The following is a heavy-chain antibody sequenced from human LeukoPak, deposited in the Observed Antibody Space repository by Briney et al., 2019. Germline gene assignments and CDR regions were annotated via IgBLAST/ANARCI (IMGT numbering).Heavy chain of an antibody. CDR2: IYFGGTT. CDR1: GFTVSSTY. CDR3: AKATGTFYYFDY. J-gene: IGHJ4*02. V-gene: IGHV3-53*01. D-gene: IGHD1-1*01. Sequence: GGSLRLSCAASGFTVSSTYMSWVRQAPGKGLEWVSIIYFGGTTYYADSVKGRFTISRDNSKNTLYLQMNSLRAEDTAVYYCAKATGTFYYFDYWGQGTLVTVSS.